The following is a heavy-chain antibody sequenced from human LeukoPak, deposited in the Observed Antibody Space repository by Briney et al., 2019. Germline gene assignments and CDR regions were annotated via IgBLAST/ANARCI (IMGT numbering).Heavy chain of an antibody. CDR3: ARVMADSSGLDAFDI. J-gene: IGHJ3*02. CDR1: GPSISSGGHS. V-gene: IGHV4-31*03. Sequence: SRTLSLTCTVSGPSISSGGHSWTWIRQHPGKGLEWIGFIDYSGSTYQNPSLKSRVTMSIDSSKNQFSLKLSSVTAADTAVYYCARVMADSSGLDAFDIWGQGTMVTVSS. CDR2: IDYSGST. D-gene: IGHD3-22*01.